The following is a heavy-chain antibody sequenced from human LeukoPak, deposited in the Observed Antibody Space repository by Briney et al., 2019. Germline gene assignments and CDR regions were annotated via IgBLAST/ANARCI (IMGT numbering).Heavy chain of an antibody. Sequence: GGSLRLSCEASGFTFSRYWMHWVRQAPGKGLVWVSRINSDGSRTTYADSVRGRFTISRDNAKNTLYLQMNSLRAEDTAVYYCAKGDLIVVVIPNDAFDIWGQGTMVTVSS. CDR2: INSDGSRT. CDR3: AKGDLIVVVIPNDAFDI. J-gene: IGHJ3*02. V-gene: IGHV3-74*01. D-gene: IGHD3-22*01. CDR1: GFTFSRYW.